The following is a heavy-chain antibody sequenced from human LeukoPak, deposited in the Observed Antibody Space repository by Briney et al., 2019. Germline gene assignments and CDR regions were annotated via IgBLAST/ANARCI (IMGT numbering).Heavy chain of an antibody. Sequence: GGSLRLSCAASGFTFSDHFLDWVRQAPGKGLEWVGRTRNKANSYITEYAASVKGRFTISRDDSKNSLYLQMSSLKTDDTAMYYCASIRGTFGYWGQGTLVAVSS. J-gene: IGHJ4*02. V-gene: IGHV3-72*01. CDR3: ASIRGTFGY. CDR1: GFTFSDHF. D-gene: IGHD1-26*01. CDR2: TRNKANSYIT.